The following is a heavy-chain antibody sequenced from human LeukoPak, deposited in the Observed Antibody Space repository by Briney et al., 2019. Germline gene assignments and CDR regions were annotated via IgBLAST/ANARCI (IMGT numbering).Heavy chain of an antibody. CDR3: AKQGRDWLRDYYYYMDV. J-gene: IGHJ6*03. CDR2: ISSSGSTI. V-gene: IGHV3-48*03. Sequence: GGSLRLSCAASGFTFSSYEMNWVRQAPGKGLEWVSYISSSGSTIYYVDSVKGRFTISRDNAKNSLYLQMNSLRAEDTAVYYCAKQGRDWLRDYYYYMDVWGKGTTVTISS. D-gene: IGHD3-9*01. CDR1: GFTFSSYE.